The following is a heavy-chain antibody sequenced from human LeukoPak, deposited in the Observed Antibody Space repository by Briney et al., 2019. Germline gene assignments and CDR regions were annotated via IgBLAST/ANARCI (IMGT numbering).Heavy chain of an antibody. J-gene: IGHJ4*02. Sequence: SGRSLRLSCAASGFTFSSYAMSWVRQAPRKGLEWVSSISGSGGSTYYADSVKGRFSISRENSRNTLYLQVNSLRAEDTAVYYCAKDHYYNNSGYYYVGPFGYWGQGTLVTVSS. CDR3: AKDHYYNNSGYYYVGPFGY. CDR1: GFTFSSYA. V-gene: IGHV3-23*01. CDR2: ISGSGGST. D-gene: IGHD3-22*01.